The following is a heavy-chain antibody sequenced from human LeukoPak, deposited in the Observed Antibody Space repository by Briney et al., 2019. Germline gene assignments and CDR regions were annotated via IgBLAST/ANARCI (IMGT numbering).Heavy chain of an antibody. V-gene: IGHV3-49*04. J-gene: IGHJ1*01. D-gene: IGHD2-2*01. CDR1: GFTFGDYA. CDR2: IRSKAYGGTT. CDR3: TREVDFQH. Sequence: GGSLRLSCTASGFTFGDYAMSWVRQAPGKGLEWVGFIRSKAYGGTTEYAASVKGRFTISSDDSKSIAYLQMNSLKTEDTAVYYCTREVDFQHWGQGTLVTVSS.